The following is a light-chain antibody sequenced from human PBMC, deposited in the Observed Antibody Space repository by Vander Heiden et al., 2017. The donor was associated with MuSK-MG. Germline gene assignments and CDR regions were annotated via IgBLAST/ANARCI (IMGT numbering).Light chain of an antibody. V-gene: IGLV3-21*04. CDR2: YDS. CDR1: NIGSKS. CDR3: QVWDSSSDLGV. Sequence: SYVLTPPPSVSVAPGKTARITCGGNNIGSKSVHWYQQKPGQAPVLVIYYDSDRPSGIPERFSGSNSGNTANLTISRVEAGDEADYYCQVWDSSSDLGVFGGGTKL. J-gene: IGLJ3*02.